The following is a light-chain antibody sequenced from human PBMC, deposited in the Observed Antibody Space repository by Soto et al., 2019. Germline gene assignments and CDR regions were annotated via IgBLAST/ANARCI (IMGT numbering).Light chain of an antibody. CDR1: QSVSSSY. Sequence: PGGRVTLSCRASQSVSSSYLTWYQQKPGQAPRLLIYGASTRATGIPARFSGSGSGTDFTLTISSLQPEDFAVYYCQQDYNLPLTFGQGTKLEIK. CDR2: GAS. V-gene: IGKV3D-7*01. J-gene: IGKJ2*01. CDR3: QQDYNLPLT.